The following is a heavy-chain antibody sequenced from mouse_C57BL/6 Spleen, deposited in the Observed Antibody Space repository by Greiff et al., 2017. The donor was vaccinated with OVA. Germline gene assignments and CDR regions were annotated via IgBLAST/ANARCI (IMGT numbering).Heavy chain of an antibody. CDR3: ARNYGSSSYAMDY. D-gene: IGHD1-1*01. V-gene: IGHV1-39*01. CDR2: INPNYGTT. CDR1: GYSFTDYN. Sequence: VQLKESGPELVKPGASVKISCKASGYSFTDYNMNWVKQSNGKSLEWIGVINPNYGTTSYNQKFKGKATLTVDQSSSTAYMQLNSLTSEDSAVYYCARNYGSSSYAMDYWGQGTSVTVSS. J-gene: IGHJ4*01.